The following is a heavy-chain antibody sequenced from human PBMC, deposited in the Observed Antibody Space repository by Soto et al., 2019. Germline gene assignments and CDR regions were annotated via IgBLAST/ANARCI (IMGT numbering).Heavy chain of an antibody. CDR1: GGSISSGDYS. V-gene: IGHV4-30-2*01. J-gene: IGHJ4*02. Sequence: QLQLQESGSGLVKPSQTLSLTCAVSGGSISSGDYSWSWLRQPPGKGLEWLGYIYHSGSTYYNPHLKHSLTISAERDKTQFSLNLSSVTNAETAVYYRAGSGYYPTYFDYCGQGTLVTVSS. CDR2: IYHSGST. D-gene: IGHD3-22*01. CDR3: AGSGYYPTYFDY.